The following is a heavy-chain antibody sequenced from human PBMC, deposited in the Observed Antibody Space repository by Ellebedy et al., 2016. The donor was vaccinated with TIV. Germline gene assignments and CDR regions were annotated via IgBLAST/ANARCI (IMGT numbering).Heavy chain of an antibody. V-gene: IGHV4-30-4*01. CDR3: VRASTFGGVIAVEY. Sequence: SETLSLTCTVSGDSISSGDYYWSWIRQPPGKGLEWIGYIYYSGSTYYNPSLKSRVTITGHTYKNPFSLKLSSVTAADTAVYFCVRASTFGGVIAVEYWGQGTLVTVSS. J-gene: IGHJ4*02. D-gene: IGHD3-16*02. CDR2: IYYSGST. CDR1: GDSISSGDYY.